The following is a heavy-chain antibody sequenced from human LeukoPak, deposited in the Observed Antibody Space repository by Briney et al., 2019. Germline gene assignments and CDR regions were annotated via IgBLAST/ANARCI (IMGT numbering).Heavy chain of an antibody. CDR3: ARVSLAGSGRHNWFDP. D-gene: IGHD3-10*01. CDR2: INPNSGGT. Sequence: GASVKVSCKASGYTFTGYYMHWVRQAPGQGLEWMGWINPNSGGTNYAQKFQGRVTMTRDTSISTAYMELSSLRSDDTAVYYCARVSLAGSGRHNWFDPWGQGTLVTVSS. J-gene: IGHJ5*02. CDR1: GYTFTGYY. V-gene: IGHV1-2*02.